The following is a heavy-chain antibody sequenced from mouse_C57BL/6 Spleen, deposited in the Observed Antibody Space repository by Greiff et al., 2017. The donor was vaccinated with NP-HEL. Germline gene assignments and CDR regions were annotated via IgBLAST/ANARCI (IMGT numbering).Heavy chain of an antibody. J-gene: IGHJ3*01. Sequence: EVNVVESGGGLVKPGGSLKLSCAASGFTFSSYAMSWVRQTPEKRLEWVATISDGGSYTYYPDNVKGRFTISRDNAKNNLYLQMSHLKSEDTAMYYCARDGGDRFAYWGQGTLVTVSA. CDR1: GFTFSSYA. CDR2: ISDGGSYT. CDR3: ARDGGDRFAY. V-gene: IGHV5-4*01.